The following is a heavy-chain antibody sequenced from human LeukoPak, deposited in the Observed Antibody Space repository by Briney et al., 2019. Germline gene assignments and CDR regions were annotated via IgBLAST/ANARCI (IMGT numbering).Heavy chain of an antibody. J-gene: IGHJ4*02. V-gene: IGHV1-2*02. Sequence: ASVKVSCKASGYTFTAYYVHWVRQAPGQGLEWMGLIKANSGGTIYAQMFQGRVTMTRDTSISTAYMELSSLTSDDTAIYYCARVEGSAATGGDWGQGTLVTVSS. CDR2: IKANSGGT. CDR1: GYTFTAYY. D-gene: IGHD1-1*01. CDR3: ARVEGSAATGGD.